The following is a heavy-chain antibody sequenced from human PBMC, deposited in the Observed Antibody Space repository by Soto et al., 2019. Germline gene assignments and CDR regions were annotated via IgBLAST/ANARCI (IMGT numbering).Heavy chain of an antibody. J-gene: IGHJ4*02. D-gene: IGHD3-22*01. Sequence: ASVKVSCKAPGHIFHAYDINWVRRATGQGLEWMGWMSPNSGNVGYAQKFQGRVTITRDTSASTAYMELSSLRSEDTAVYYCARDFSMVVVAPGYWGQGTLVTVSS. V-gene: IGHV1-8*01. CDR1: GHIFHAYD. CDR2: MSPNSGNV. CDR3: ARDFSMVVVAPGY.